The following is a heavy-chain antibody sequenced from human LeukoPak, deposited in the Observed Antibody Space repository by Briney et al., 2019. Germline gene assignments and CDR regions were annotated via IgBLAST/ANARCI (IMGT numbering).Heavy chain of an antibody. CDR3: AKDSYRRGVPFDY. D-gene: IGHD3-10*01. V-gene: IGHV3-23*01. CDR2: ISGSGGST. CDR1: GFTFSSYA. J-gene: IGHJ4*02. Sequence: PGGFLRLSCAASGFTFSSYAMSWVRQAPGKGLEWVSAISGSGGSTYYADSVKGRFTISRDNSKNTLYLQMNSLRAEDTAVYYCAKDSYRRGVPFDYWGQGTLVTVSS.